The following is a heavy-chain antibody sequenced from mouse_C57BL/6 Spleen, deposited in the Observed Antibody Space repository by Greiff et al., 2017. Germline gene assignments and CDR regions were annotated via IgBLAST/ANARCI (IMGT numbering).Heavy chain of an antibody. D-gene: IGHD2-1*01. CDR3: AREDYGNYLWYFDV. V-gene: IGHV3-6*01. CDR2: ISYDGSN. J-gene: IGHJ1*03. CDR1: GYSITSGYY. Sequence: EVQLVESGPGLVKPSQSLSLTCSVTGYSITSGYYWNWIRQFPGNKLEWMGYISYDGSNNYNPSPKNRISITRDTSKNQFFLKLNSVTTEDTATYYCAREDYGNYLWYFDVWGTGTTVTVSS.